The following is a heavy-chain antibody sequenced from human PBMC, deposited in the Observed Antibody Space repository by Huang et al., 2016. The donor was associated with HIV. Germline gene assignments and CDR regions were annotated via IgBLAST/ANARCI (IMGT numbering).Heavy chain of an antibody. Sequence: QLQLQESCPGLVQPSETLSLTCTVSGGSFSSSFYYWGGIRQPPGKGLEWIWTIYYSGGTYYTPSLKSRVTISVDTSKNQFSLKRSYVTAADTAVYYCARHDPDYYGSGSYYNNPIYWGQGTLVTVSS. CDR2: IYYSGGT. J-gene: IGHJ4*02. V-gene: IGHV4-39*01. D-gene: IGHD3-10*01. CDR3: ARHDPDYYGSGSYYNNPIY. CDR1: GGSFSSSFYY.